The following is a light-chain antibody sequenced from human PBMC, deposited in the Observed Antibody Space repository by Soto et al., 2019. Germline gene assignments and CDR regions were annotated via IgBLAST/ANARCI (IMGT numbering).Light chain of an antibody. CDR3: QQYRNYWT. CDR2: DVS. CDR1: QSISSW. Sequence: DIQMTQSPSTLSASVGDRVTITCRASQSISSWLAWYQQKPGKAPNLLIYDVSSLESGVPSRFSGSGSGTEFTLTISSLQPDDLATYYCQQYRNYWTVGQGTKVDIK. J-gene: IGKJ1*01. V-gene: IGKV1-5*01.